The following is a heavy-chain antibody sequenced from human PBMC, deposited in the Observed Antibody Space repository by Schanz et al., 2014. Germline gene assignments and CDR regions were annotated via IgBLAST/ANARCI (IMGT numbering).Heavy chain of an antibody. D-gene: IGHD3-10*01. V-gene: IGHV3-33*08. CDR1: GFTFSSYT. J-gene: IGHJ4*02. CDR2: IWHDGSGK. Sequence: VQLLESGGGLVQPGGSLRLSCAASGFTFSSYTMNWVRQAPGKGLGWVAVIWHDGSGKYYADSVKGRFTISRDNGKNSLYLQMNSLRAEDTALYYCARDFPYVSGSYYKGFGYWGQGTLVTVSS. CDR3: ARDFPYVSGSYYKGFGY.